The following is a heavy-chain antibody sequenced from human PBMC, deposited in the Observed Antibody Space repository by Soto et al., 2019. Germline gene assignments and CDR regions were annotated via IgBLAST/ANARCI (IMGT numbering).Heavy chain of an antibody. Sequence: EVQLVESGGGLVQPGGSLRLSCAATGFTFSSYWMHWVRQVPGKGLVWVSRISSDGSSTTYVNSVKGRFTISRDNAKNTLYLQMDGLRAEDTAVYYCAIGADSLGYHWGQGTLVTVSS. CDR3: AIGADSLGYH. J-gene: IGHJ4*02. D-gene: IGHD3-22*01. CDR1: GFTFSSYW. CDR2: ISSDGSST. V-gene: IGHV3-74*03.